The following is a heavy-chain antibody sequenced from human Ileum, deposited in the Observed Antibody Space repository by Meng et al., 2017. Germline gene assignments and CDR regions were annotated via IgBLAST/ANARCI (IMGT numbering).Heavy chain of an antibody. CDR2: INHSGST. CDR1: GGSLSGYY. D-gene: IGHD3-16*01. CDR3: ARGGGRYGPDFDY. J-gene: IGHJ4*02. Sequence: VQPQQCGAGLLKPSETLALTCAFYGGSLSGYYWSWIRQPPGKGLEWIGKINHSGSTNYNPSLKSRVTISVDTSKTQFSLKLSSVTAADTAVYYCARGGGRYGPDFDYWGQGTLVTVSS. V-gene: IGHV4-34*01.